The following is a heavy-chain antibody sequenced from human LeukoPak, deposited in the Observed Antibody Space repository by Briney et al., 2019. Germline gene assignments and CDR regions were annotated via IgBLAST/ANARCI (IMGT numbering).Heavy chain of an antibody. V-gene: IGHV1-8*01. CDR3: ARGEPQWLVQNDY. CDR1: GYTFTSYD. Sequence: ASVKVSCKASGYTFTSYDINWVRQATGQGLEWMGWMNPHSGNTGYAQKFQGRVTMTRNTSISTAYMELSSLRSEDTAVYYCARGEPQWLVQNDYWGQGTLVTVSS. CDR2: MNPHSGNT. D-gene: IGHD6-19*01. J-gene: IGHJ4*02.